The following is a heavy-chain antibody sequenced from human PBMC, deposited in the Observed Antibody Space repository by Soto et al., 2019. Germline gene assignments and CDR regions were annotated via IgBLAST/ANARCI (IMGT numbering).Heavy chain of an antibody. CDR2: IYYSGST. D-gene: IGHD6-13*01. V-gene: IGHV4-59*01. CDR3: ARVLAAAGGYFDY. CDR1: GGSISSYY. Sequence: PSETLSLTCTVSGGSISSYYWSWIWQPPGKGLEWIGYIYYSGSTNYNPSLKSRVTISVDTSKNQFSLKLSSVTAADTAVYYCARVLAAAGGYFDYWGQGTLVTVSS. J-gene: IGHJ4*02.